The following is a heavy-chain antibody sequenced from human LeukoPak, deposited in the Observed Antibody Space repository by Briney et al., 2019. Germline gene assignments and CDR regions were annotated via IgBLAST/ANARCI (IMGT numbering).Heavy chain of an antibody. CDR2: IYYTGHT. D-gene: IGHD1-26*01. CDR3: ARHPSSGSPDY. V-gene: IGHV4-39*01. Sequence: SETLSLTCTVSGGSISSSTYCWDWIRQPPGKGLEWIGTIYYTGHTYYNPSLKSRVTISVDTSKNQFSLKLSSVTAADTAVYYCARHPSSGSPDYWGQGTLVTVSS. J-gene: IGHJ4*02. CDR1: GGSISSSTYC.